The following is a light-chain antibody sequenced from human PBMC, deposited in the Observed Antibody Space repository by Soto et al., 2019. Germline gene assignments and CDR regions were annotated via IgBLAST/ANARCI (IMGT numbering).Light chain of an antibody. Sequence: DIHLTQSPSTLSASVGDRVTITCRASQSISSWLAWYQQKPGKAPNLLIYKTSSLESGVPSRFSGSGSGTEFTLTISSLQPDDFATYYCQHWTDYSWTFGQGTKVEVK. CDR2: KTS. CDR1: QSISSW. J-gene: IGKJ1*01. CDR3: QHWTDYSWT. V-gene: IGKV1-5*03.